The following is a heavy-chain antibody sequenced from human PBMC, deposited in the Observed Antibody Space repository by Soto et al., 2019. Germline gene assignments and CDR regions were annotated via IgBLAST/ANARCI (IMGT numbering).Heavy chain of an antibody. CDR2: ISSSSSYI. Sequence: GSLRLSCAASGFTFSSYSMNWVRQAPGKGLEWVSSISSSSSYIHYADSVKGRFTISRDNAKNSLYLQTNSLRAEDTAVYYCARAITAAAGSFDYWGQGTLVTVSS. CDR1: GFTFSSYS. V-gene: IGHV3-21*01. D-gene: IGHD6-13*01. CDR3: ARAITAAAGSFDY. J-gene: IGHJ4*02.